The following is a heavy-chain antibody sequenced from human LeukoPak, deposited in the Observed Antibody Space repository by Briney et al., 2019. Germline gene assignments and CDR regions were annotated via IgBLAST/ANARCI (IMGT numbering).Heavy chain of an antibody. CDR2: IKQDGTEI. CDR3: ARTPDGADY. V-gene: IGHV3-7*01. CDR1: GFTFNNYW. D-gene: IGHD3-10*01. Sequence: GGSLRLSCAASGFTFNNYWMTWFRQAPGKGLEWVANIKQDGTEIFYVDSVRGRFIISRDNAENSLYLQMNSLRVGDTAVYYCARTPDGADYWGQGTLVTVSS. J-gene: IGHJ4*02.